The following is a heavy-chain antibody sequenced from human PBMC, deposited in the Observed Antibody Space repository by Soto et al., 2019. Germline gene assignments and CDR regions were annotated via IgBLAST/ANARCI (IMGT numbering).Heavy chain of an antibody. V-gene: IGHV1-69*13. CDR3: ARDQSPYRDILTFYGMDV. CDR2: IIPIFGTA. CDR1: GGTFSSYA. D-gene: IGHD3-9*01. Sequence: ASVKVACKASGGTFSSYAISWVRQAPGQGLEWMGGIIPIFGTANYAQKFQGRVTITADESTSTAYMELSSLRSEDTAVYYCARDQSPYRDILTFYGMDVWGQRTTVTVSS. J-gene: IGHJ6*02.